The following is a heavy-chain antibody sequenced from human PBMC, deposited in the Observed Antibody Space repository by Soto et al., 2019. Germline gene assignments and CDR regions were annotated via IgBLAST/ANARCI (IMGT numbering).Heavy chain of an antibody. CDR2: IKQDGSEK. CDR3: AKGDPRITIFGVVPPSGGNYAFDN. V-gene: IGHV3-7*05. CDR1: GFIFSGNW. Sequence: PGGSLRLSCAASGFIFSGNWMSWVRQAPGKGLEWVANIKQDGSEKRYVDSVEGRFTISRDNSKNTLYLQMNSLRAEDTAVYYCAKGDPRITIFGVVPPSGGNYAFDNWGQGTMVTVS. J-gene: IGHJ3*02. D-gene: IGHD3-3*01.